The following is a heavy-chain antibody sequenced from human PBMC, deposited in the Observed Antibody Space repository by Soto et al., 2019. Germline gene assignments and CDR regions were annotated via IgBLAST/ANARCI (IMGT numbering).Heavy chain of an antibody. V-gene: IGHV1-18*01. CDR3: ARDHEEPLWSGYYGFDP. Sequence: ASVNVSCKASGYTFTSYCISWVRQAPGQGLECMGWISAYNGNTNYAQKLQGRVTMTTDTSTSTAYMELRSLRSDDTAVYYCARDHEEPLWSGYYGFDPWGQGTLVTVS. D-gene: IGHD3-3*01. CDR2: ISAYNGNT. CDR1: GYTFTSYC. J-gene: IGHJ5*02.